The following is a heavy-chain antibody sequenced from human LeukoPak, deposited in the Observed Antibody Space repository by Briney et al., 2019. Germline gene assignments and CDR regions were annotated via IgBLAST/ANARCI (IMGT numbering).Heavy chain of an antibody. D-gene: IGHD3-10*01. CDR2: INAGTGDT. V-gene: IGHV1-3*01. CDR3: ARDHSLGSYPDY. J-gene: IGHJ4*02. Sequence: ASVKVSCKSSGYTFTTSAMHWVRQAPGQSLEWMGWINAGTGDTKYSQRFQGRVTFTRDTSASTAYMALSSLRFEDTAVYFCARDHSLGSYPDYWSQGTLVTVSS. CDR1: GYTFTTSA.